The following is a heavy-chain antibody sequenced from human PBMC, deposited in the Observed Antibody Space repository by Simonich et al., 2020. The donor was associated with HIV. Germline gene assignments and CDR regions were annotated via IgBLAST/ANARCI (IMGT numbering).Heavy chain of an antibody. D-gene: IGHD4-17*01. Sequence: QVQLQQWGAGLLKPSETLSLTCAVYGGSFSGYYWSWIRQPQGKGLEWIGEINHSGSTNYNPSLKSRGTISVDTSKNQFSLKLSAVTAADTAVYYCARRHPTTVTTPYFDYWGQGTLVTVSS. CDR1: GGSFSGYY. J-gene: IGHJ4*02. CDR3: ARRHPTTVTTPYFDY. CDR2: INHSGST. V-gene: IGHV4-34*01.